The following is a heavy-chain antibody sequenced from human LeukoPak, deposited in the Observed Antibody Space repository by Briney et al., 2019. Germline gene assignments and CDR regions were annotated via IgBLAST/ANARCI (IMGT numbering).Heavy chain of an antibody. D-gene: IGHD3-22*01. CDR3: ARLLYDSSGYSVVFYFDY. CDR2: FDPEDGET. V-gene: IGHV1-24*01. J-gene: IGHJ4*02. CDR1: GHTLTELS. Sequence: GASVKVSCKVSGHTLTELSMHWVRQAPGKGLEWMGGFDPEDGETIYTQKFQGRVTVTEDTSTDTAYMELSSLRSDDTAVYYCARLLYDSSGYSVVFYFDYWGQGTLVTVSS.